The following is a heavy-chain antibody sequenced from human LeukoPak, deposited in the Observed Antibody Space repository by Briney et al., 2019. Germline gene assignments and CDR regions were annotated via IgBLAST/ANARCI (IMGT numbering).Heavy chain of an antibody. J-gene: IGHJ1*01. CDR1: GFPFADYS. CDR2: MSFDGNFE. CDR3: ARVGETGTVTMELDL. Sequence: GGSLRLSCAASGFPFADYSLHWVRRAPGKGPEWVALMSFDGNFENFADSVKGRFTISRDTARNTLYLHMGSLGVEDSAVYYCARVGETGTVTMELDLWGQGALVTVSS. V-gene: IGHV3-30*04. D-gene: IGHD5-24*01.